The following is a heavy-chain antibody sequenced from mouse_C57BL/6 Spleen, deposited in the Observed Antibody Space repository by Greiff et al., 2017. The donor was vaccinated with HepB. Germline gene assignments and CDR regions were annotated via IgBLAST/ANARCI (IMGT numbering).Heavy chain of an antibody. V-gene: IGHV1-50*01. Sequence: QVQLQQPGAELVKPGASVKLSCKASGYTFTSYWMQWVKQRPGEGLEWIGEIDPSDSYTNYNQKFKGKATLTVDTSSSTAYRKLSILTSEDSAVYYCGRSDYGPYWGQGTTLTVAS. D-gene: IGHD2-4*01. CDR3: GRSDYGPY. CDR2: IDPSDSYT. CDR1: GYTFTSYW. J-gene: IGHJ2*01.